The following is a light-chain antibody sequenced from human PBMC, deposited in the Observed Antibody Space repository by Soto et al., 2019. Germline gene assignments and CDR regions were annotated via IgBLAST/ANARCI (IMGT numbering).Light chain of an antibody. CDR2: DAS. V-gene: IGKV1-5*01. CDR1: QSISSW. J-gene: IGKJ1*01. CDR3: QQYQSSWT. Sequence: DIQMTQSASTLSASVGDRVIITCRASQSISSWLAWYQQKPGKVPNLLIYDASNLESGVPLRFSGSGSGTEFTLTISSLQPDDFATYYCQQYQSSWTLGQATKVDIK.